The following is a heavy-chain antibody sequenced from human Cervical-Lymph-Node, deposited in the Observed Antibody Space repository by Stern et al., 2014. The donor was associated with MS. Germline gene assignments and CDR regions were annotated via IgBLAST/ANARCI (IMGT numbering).Heavy chain of an antibody. CDR1: GFTFTTSA. D-gene: IGHD3-22*01. Sequence: VQLVESGPEVKKPGTSVKVSCEASGFTFTTSAVQWVRQARGQRLEWIGGIVVGSGDTDYAQNFQERVTITRDMSTRTAYMELSSLRFEDTAVYYCVAELDYYDSSGHTDYWGQGTLVTVSS. J-gene: IGHJ4*02. CDR2: IVVGSGDT. V-gene: IGHV1-58*01. CDR3: VAELDYYDSSGHTDY.